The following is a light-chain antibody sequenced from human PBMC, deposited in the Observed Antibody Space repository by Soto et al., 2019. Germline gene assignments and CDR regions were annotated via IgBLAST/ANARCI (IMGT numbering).Light chain of an antibody. CDR3: QQSYSTLRT. J-gene: IGKJ1*01. CDR2: AAS. Sequence: DIQLTQSPSSLSASVGDRVTLSCRASQSISSYLNWYQQKPGKAPKPLIYAASSLQSAVPSRFSGSGSGTDFTLTISSMQPEDFATYYCQQSYSTLRTFGQGTKVDIK. CDR1: QSISSY. V-gene: IGKV1-39*01.